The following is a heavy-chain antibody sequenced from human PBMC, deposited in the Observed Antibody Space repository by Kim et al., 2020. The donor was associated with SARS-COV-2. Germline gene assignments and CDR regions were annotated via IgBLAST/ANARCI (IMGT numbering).Heavy chain of an antibody. D-gene: IGHD6-13*01. CDR3: AKDMRPNIAAAGIDY. V-gene: IGHV3-9*01. Sequence: GGSLRLSCAASGFSFDDNAMHWVRQAPGKGLEWVSGISWNSGSIAYADSVRGRFTISRDNAKNSLYLQMNSLRAEDTALYYCAKDMRPNIAAAGIDYWGQGTLVTVSS. CDR2: ISWNSGSI. CDR1: GFSFDDNA. J-gene: IGHJ4*02.